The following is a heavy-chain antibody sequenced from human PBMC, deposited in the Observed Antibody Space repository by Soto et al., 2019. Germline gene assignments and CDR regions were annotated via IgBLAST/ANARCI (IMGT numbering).Heavy chain of an antibody. D-gene: IGHD1-26*01. V-gene: IGHV1-3*01. Sequence: QVQLVQSGAEVKKPGASVKVSCKASGYTFTSYAMHWVRQAPGQRLEWMGGINAGNGNTKYSQTFQGRVTITRDTSASTAYMELSSLRSEDTAVYYCARGLGLYYFDSWGQGTLVTVSS. J-gene: IGHJ4*02. CDR2: INAGNGNT. CDR1: GYTFTSYA. CDR3: ARGLGLYYFDS.